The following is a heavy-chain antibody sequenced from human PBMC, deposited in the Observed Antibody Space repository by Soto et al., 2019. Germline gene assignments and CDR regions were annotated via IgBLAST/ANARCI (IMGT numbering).Heavy chain of an antibody. CDR2: IYPGDSDT. V-gene: IGHV5-51*01. CDR1: GYSFTSYW. J-gene: IGHJ6*02. Sequence: GESLTISCKGSGYSFTSYWIGWVRQMPGKGLEWMGIIYPGDSDTRYSPSFQGQVTISADKSISTAYLQWSSLKASDTAMYYCVRDAVAGNYYYYYGMDVWGQGTTVTVSS. D-gene: IGHD6-19*01. CDR3: VRDAVAGNYYYYYGMDV.